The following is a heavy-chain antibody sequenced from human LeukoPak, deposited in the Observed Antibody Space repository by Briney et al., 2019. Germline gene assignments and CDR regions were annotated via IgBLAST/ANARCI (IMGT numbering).Heavy chain of an antibody. J-gene: IGHJ4*02. Sequence: PSETLSLTCTVSGGSISSYYWSWIRQPPGKGLEWSANIDYSGNTIYNPALKSRVTMSVDTSKNQFSLNLTSVTAADTAVYYCAREGKLTGYFGGLGFNYWGQGILVTVSS. V-gene: IGHV4-59*01. D-gene: IGHD6-25*01. CDR1: GGSISSYY. CDR3: AREGKLTGYFGGLGFNY. CDR2: IDYSGNT.